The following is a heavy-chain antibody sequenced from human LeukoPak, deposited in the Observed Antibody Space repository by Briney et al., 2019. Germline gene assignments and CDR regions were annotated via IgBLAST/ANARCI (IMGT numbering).Heavy chain of an antibody. CDR2: IFPRDSDT. V-gene: IGHV5-51*01. Sequence: GESLKISCKGSGLSFTNYWIGWVRQMPGKGLEWMGIIFPRDSDTRYSPSFQGQVIISSDKSINTAYLQWSKLKASDTAMYYCARRPSLVRSTGNAFDMWGQGTMVTVSS. D-gene: IGHD2-21*01. CDR1: GLSFTNYW. CDR3: ARRPSLVRSTGNAFDM. J-gene: IGHJ3*02.